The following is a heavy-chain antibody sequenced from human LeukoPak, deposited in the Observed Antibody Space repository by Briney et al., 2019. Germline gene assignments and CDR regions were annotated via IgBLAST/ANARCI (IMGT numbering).Heavy chain of an antibody. V-gene: IGHV3-33*06. D-gene: IGHD5-18*01. CDR2: IWYDGSNK. Sequence: GGSLRLSCTTSGFTFSRYDMQWVRQAPGKGLEWVAVIWYDGSNKYYADSVKGRFTISRDNSKNTLYLQMNSLRAEDTAVYCCAKAEVDTAMVTDWGQGTLVTVSS. J-gene: IGHJ4*02. CDR1: GFTFSRYD. CDR3: AKAEVDTAMVTD.